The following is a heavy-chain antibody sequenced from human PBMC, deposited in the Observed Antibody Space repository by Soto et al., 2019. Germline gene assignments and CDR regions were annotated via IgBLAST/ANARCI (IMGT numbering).Heavy chain of an antibody. Sequence: QVQLQETGPGLVKPSQTLSLTCPVSGGSISSGDYYWGWIRQPPGKGLEWIGYIYYRGSTYSKPPLKSRVTISVATSKNRFSPKLSSVTAADTAGYYCAREGGIVGATPVDYWGQGTLVTVSS. CDR1: GGSISSGDYY. D-gene: IGHD1-26*01. CDR3: AREGGIVGATPVDY. CDR2: IYYRGST. V-gene: IGHV4-30-4*01. J-gene: IGHJ4*02.